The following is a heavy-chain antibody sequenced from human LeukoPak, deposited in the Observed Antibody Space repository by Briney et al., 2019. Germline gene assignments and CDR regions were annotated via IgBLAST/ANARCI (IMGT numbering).Heavy chain of an antibody. J-gene: IGHJ5*01. V-gene: IGHV3-23*01. CDR2: ISGSGGST. CDR1: GFTFSIYA. D-gene: IGHD4-17*01. Sequence: GGSRRLSCGASGFTFSIYAMSWVRQAPGKGLEWVSTISGSGGSTYYADSVKGRFTISRDNSKSTLYLQMKGLRAEDTAVYYCAKESTVTPGNVNWFDSWGQGTLVTVSS. CDR3: AKESTVTPGNVNWFDS.